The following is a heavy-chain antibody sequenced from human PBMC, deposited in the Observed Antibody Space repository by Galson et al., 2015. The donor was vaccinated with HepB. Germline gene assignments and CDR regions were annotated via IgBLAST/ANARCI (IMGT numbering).Heavy chain of an antibody. V-gene: IGHV3-64D*06. CDR3: VRDISGIAVAGYAFDI. CDR1: GFTFSSYA. D-gene: IGHD6-19*01. CDR2: ISSNGGST. J-gene: IGHJ3*02. Sequence: SLRLSCAASGFTFSSYAMHWVRQAPGKGLEYVSAISSNGGSTYYADSVKGRFTISRDNSKNTLYLQMSSLRAEDTAVYYCVRDISGIAVAGYAFDIWGQGTMVTVSS.